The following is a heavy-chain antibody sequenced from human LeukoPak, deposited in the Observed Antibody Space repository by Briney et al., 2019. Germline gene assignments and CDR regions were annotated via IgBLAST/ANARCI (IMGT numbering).Heavy chain of an antibody. CDR2: FYYGGST. D-gene: IGHD1-7*01. V-gene: IGHV4-39*07. CDR3: ASVTGTTYSHTSQNDY. CDR1: GGSISSTTYY. J-gene: IGHJ4*02. Sequence: SETLSLTCTVSGGSISSTTYYWGWIRQPPGKGLEWIGSFYYGGSTYYNPSLKSRVTLSVDTSKNQFSLKLGSVTAADSAVYYCASVTGTTYSHTSQNDYWGQGTLVTVSS.